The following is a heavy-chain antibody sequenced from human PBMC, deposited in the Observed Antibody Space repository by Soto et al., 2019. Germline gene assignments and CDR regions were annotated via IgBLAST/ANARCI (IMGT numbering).Heavy chain of an antibody. D-gene: IGHD3-16*01. CDR3: ARDGLGGDYYYYYGMDV. V-gene: IGHV1-2*04. Sequence: GASVKVSCKASGYTFTGYYMHWVRQAPGQGLEWMGWINPNSGGTNYAQKFQGWVTMTRDTSISTAYMELSRLRSDDTAVNYCARDGLGGDYYYYYGMDVWGQGTTVTVSS. CDR2: INPNSGGT. CDR1: GYTFTGYY. J-gene: IGHJ6*02.